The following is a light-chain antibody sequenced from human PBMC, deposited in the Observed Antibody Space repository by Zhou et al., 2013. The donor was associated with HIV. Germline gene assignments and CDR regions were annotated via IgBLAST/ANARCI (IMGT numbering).Light chain of an antibody. CDR3: QAYNTYSGPWT. J-gene: IGKJ1*01. Sequence: DIQMTQSPSTLSAFLGDRVTITCRASQTINNWLAWYQQKPGKAPRLLIYEASKLESGSHQGSAAVHLGQSSLSPSVACSLMIVRTYFCQAYNTYSGPWTFAQGTKVEI. CDR1: QTINNW. V-gene: IGKV1-5*03. CDR2: EAS.